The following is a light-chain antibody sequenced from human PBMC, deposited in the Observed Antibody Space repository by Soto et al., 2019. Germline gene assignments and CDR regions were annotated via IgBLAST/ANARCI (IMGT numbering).Light chain of an antibody. Sequence: QSALTQPASVSGSPGQSITISCTGTRTDVDGHDYGSWYQQHPGQAPKLIIFDVHNRPSGVSSRFSGSKSGDTASLTISGLQAEDDGDYYCGSYTASAPFYVFGTGTKVTVL. J-gene: IGLJ1*01. CDR1: RTDVDGHDY. CDR3: GSYTASAPFYV. CDR2: DVH. V-gene: IGLV2-14*03.